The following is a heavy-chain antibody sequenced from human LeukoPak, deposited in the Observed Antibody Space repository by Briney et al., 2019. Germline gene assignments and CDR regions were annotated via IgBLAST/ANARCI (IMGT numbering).Heavy chain of an antibody. D-gene: IGHD2-2*01. CDR2: IYYSGST. V-gene: IGHV4-31*03. J-gene: IGHJ5*02. Sequence: SETLSLTCTVSGDSFSSGAYYWTWIRQHPGKGLEWIGFIYYSGSTYYNPSLKSRVTVSMDTSKNHFSLKLSSVTAADTAVYYCARDSRPIVVVPAARYNWFDPWGQGTLVTVSS. CDR3: ARDSRPIVVVPAARYNWFDP. CDR1: GDSFSSGAYY.